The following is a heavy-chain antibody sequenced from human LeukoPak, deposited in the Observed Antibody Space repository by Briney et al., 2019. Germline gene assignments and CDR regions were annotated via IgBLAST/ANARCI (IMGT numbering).Heavy chain of an antibody. CDR1: GYSISSGYY. Sequence: PSETLSLTCTVSGYSISSGYYWGWIRQPPGKGLEWIGSIYHSGSTYYNPSLKSRVTVSVDTSKNQFSLKLSSVTAADTAVYYCARDFVEMATIGTFDYWGQGTLVTVSS. V-gene: IGHV4-38-2*02. CDR2: IYHSGST. D-gene: IGHD5-24*01. J-gene: IGHJ4*02. CDR3: ARDFVEMATIGTFDY.